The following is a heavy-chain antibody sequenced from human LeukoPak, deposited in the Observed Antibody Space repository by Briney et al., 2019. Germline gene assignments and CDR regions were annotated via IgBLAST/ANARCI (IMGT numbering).Heavy chain of an antibody. CDR3: AFPVREPDY. CDR2: ISGSGSTT. V-gene: IGHV3-11*04. Sequence: GGSLRLSRAASGFSFSDYYMSWIRQAPGKGLEWVSFISGSGSTTYADSVKGRFTISRDNAKNSLYLEMNSLRSEDTAVYYCAFPVREPDYWGQGALVTVSS. CDR1: GFSFSDYY. D-gene: IGHD3-10*01. J-gene: IGHJ4*02.